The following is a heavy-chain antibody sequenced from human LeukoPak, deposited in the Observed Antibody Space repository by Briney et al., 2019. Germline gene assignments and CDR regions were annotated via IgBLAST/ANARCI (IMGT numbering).Heavy chain of an antibody. D-gene: IGHD3-3*01. V-gene: IGHV1-2*02. CDR1: GYTFTGYY. J-gene: IGHJ6*02. Sequence: ASVRVSCKASGYTFTGYYMHWVRQAPGQGLEWMGWINPNSGGTNYAQKFQGRVTMTRDTSISTAYMELSRLRSDDTAVYYCARVVLRFLEWLLPDPYGMDVWGQGTTATVSS. CDR3: ARVVLRFLEWLLPDPYGMDV. CDR2: INPNSGGT.